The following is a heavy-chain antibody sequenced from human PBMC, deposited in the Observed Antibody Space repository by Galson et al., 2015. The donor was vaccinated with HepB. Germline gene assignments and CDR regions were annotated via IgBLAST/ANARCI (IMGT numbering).Heavy chain of an antibody. CDR1: GFTFSSYG. D-gene: IGHD2-21*01. Sequence: SLRLSCAASGFTFSSYGMHWVRQAPGKGLEWVAFIRYDGSNKYYADSVKGRFTISRDNSKNTLYLQMNSLRVEDTAVYYCAKVHIVVVIADTFDIWGQGTMVTVSS. CDR2: IRYDGSNK. J-gene: IGHJ3*02. V-gene: IGHV3-30*02. CDR3: AKVHIVVVIADTFDI.